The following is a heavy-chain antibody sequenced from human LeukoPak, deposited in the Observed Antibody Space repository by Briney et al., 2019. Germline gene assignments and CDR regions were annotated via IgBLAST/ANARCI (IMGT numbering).Heavy chain of an antibody. CDR1: GGSVSSGSYY. J-gene: IGHJ4*02. D-gene: IGHD3-3*01. CDR2: IYYSGST. Sequence: PSETLSLTCTVSGGSVSSGSYYWSWLRQPPGKGLEWIGYIYYSGSTNYNPSLKSRVTISVDTSKNQFSLKLSSVTAADTAVYYCARGDFWSGRDYWGQGTLVTVSS. V-gene: IGHV4-61*01. CDR3: ARGDFWSGRDY.